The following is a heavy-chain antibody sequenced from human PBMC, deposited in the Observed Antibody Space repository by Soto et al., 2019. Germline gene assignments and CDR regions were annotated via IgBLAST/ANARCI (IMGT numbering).Heavy chain of an antibody. V-gene: IGHV2-5*02. CDR2: LYWDDDK. CDR3: AHTIVVVPTAHDAFDV. CDR1: GFSLSSIGVG. Sequence: QITLKESGPTLVKPTQTLTLTCTFSGFSLSSIGVGVGWIRQPPGKALEWLGILYWDDDKHYSPSLKSRISIAKDTSKHPVLLTLTNMDPVDTATYYCAHTIVVVPTAHDAFDVWGQGTMVTVSS. D-gene: IGHD2-2*01. J-gene: IGHJ3*01.